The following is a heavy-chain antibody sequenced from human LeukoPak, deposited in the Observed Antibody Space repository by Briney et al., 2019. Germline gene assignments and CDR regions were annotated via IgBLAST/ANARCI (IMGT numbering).Heavy chain of an antibody. D-gene: IGHD3-22*01. CDR3: ARDPTYYYDSSGSLDAFDI. J-gene: IGHJ3*02. CDR2: ISSSSSYI. CDR1: GFTFSSYS. V-gene: IGHV3-21*01. Sequence: GGSLRLSCAASGFTFSSYSMNWVRQAPGKGLEWVSSISSSSSYIYYADSVKGRFTISRDNAKNSLYLQMNSLRAEDTAVYYYARDPTYYYDSSGSLDAFDIWGQGTMVTVSS.